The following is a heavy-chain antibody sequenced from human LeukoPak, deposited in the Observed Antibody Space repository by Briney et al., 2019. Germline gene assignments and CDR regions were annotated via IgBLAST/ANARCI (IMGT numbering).Heavy chain of an antibody. Sequence: AXVXVXXXXSGYTFTSYGISXXRQAPGQGLEWMGWISAYNGNTNYAQKLQGRVTMTTDTSTSTAYMELRSLRSDDTAVYYCARVLWGNDYWGQGTLVTVSS. CDR2: ISAYNGNT. CDR3: ARVLWGNDY. J-gene: IGHJ4*02. V-gene: IGHV1-18*01. D-gene: IGHD3-16*01. CDR1: GYTFTSYG.